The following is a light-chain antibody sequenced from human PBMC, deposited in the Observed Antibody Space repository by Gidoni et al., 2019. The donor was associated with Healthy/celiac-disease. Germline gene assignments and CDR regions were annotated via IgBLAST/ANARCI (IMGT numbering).Light chain of an antibody. Sequence: EIVLTQPQATLSLSPGERATLSCRVSQSVSSSLAWYQQKPGQAPRLLIYDASNRAAGIPARFSGSGAGTKFTLTISSLVPEDFAVYYCQQHSGWPPYTFGQGTRLEIK. CDR2: DAS. CDR3: QQHSGWPPYT. J-gene: IGKJ5*01. V-gene: IGKV3-11*01. CDR1: QSVSSS.